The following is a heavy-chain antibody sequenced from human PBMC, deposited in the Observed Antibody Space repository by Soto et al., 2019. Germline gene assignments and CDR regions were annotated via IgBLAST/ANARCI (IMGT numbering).Heavy chain of an antibody. J-gene: IGHJ6*02. CDR2: ISYDGSNK. D-gene: IGHD4-4*01. Sequence: PGGSLRLSCAASGFTFSNYGMSWVRQAPGKGLEWVAVISYDGSNKYYADSVKGRFTISRDNSKNTLYLQMNSLRAEDTAVYYCAKDGATTADSGYYYYGMDVWGQGTTVTV. V-gene: IGHV3-30*18. CDR3: AKDGATTADSGYYYYGMDV. CDR1: GFTFSNYG.